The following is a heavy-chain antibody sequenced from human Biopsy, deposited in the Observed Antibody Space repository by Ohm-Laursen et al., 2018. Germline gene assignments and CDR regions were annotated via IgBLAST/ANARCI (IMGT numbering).Heavy chain of an antibody. Sequence: SLRLSCSATGFASTLYTMTWVRQALGKGLERVSSFSSCGNFMYYTDSVKGRFTISRDNAKNSLYLQMNSLRAEDTALYYCARIFLVGVTPGYGMDVWGQGTTVTVSS. CDR2: FSSCGNFM. D-gene: IGHD1-26*01. J-gene: IGHJ6*02. V-gene: IGHV3-21*01. CDR1: GFASTLYT. CDR3: ARIFLVGVTPGYGMDV.